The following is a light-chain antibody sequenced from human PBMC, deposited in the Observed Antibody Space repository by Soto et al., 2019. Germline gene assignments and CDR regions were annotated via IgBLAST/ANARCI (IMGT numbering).Light chain of an antibody. J-gene: IGKJ1*01. Sequence: EVVLTQSPATLSLSPGERATLSCRASQSVSSYLAWHQQKPGQTPRLLVYGASSRATGIPDRFSGSGSGTDFTLTISRLEPEDFAVYYCQQYGDSPRTFGQGTKVDIK. V-gene: IGKV3-20*01. CDR3: QQYGDSPRT. CDR2: GAS. CDR1: QSVSSY.